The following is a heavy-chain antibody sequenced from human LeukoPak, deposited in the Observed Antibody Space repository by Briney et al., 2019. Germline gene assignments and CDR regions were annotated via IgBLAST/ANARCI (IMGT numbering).Heavy chain of an antibody. CDR2: IMKDGGQK. V-gene: IGHV3-7*03. CDR1: GFTFRNFW. Sequence: GGSLRLSCAASGFTFRNFWMNWARQTPGKGLEWAASIMKDGGQKKYVDSVKGRFTISRDNAQNLADLEMSSLRAEDTAMYYCVRDADFYKGAYWGQGTLVTVSS. J-gene: IGHJ4*02. CDR3: VRDADFYKGAY. D-gene: IGHD5-24*01.